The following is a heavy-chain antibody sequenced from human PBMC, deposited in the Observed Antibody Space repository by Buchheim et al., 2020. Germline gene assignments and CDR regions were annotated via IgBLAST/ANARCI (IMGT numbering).Heavy chain of an antibody. V-gene: IGHV4-59*13. Sequence: QVQLQESGPRLVKPSETLSLTCAVSGDSITEYYWSWIRQPPGKGLEWIRYISHSGTTNFNPSLRSRVTFSVDTSNKHFSLRLSSLTAADTAVYYCARGFAMTWYYFDHWGRGIL. D-gene: IGHD3-16*01. CDR1: GDSITEYY. J-gene: IGHJ4*02. CDR3: ARGFAMTWYYFDH. CDR2: ISHSGTT.